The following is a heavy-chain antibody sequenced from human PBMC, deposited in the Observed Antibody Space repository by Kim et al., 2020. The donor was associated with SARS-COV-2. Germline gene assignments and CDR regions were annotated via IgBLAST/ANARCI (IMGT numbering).Heavy chain of an antibody. D-gene: IGHD2-2*01. V-gene: IGHV3-73*01. CDR1: GFTFSGSA. Sequence: GGSLRLSCAASGFTFSGSAMHWVRQASGKGLEWVGRIRSKANSYATAYAASVKGRFTISRDDSKNTAYLQMNSLKTEDTAVYYCTTISPDIVVVPAAGFDYWGQGTLVTVSS. J-gene: IGHJ4*02. CDR3: TTISPDIVVVPAAGFDY. CDR2: IRSKANSYAT.